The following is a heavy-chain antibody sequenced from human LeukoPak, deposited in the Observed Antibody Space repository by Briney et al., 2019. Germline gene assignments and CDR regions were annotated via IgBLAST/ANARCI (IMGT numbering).Heavy chain of an antibody. CDR2: MNPKSGST. D-gene: IGHD6-19*01. CDR3: ARRAVDNSYYYYMDV. Sequence: GASVTVSCKASGYTFTSYDINWVRQVTGQGLEWMGWMNPKSGSTGYAQKFQGRVTITRNTSISTAYMEVSSLRYEDTAVYYCARRAVDNSYYYYMDVWGKGTTVTVSS. J-gene: IGHJ6*03. CDR1: GYTFTSYD. V-gene: IGHV1-8*03.